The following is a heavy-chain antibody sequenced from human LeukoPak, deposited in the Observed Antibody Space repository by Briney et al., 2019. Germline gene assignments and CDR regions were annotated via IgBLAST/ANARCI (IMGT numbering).Heavy chain of an antibody. V-gene: IGHV3-7*01. CDR1: GFSFSRYW. Sequence: GGSLRLSCAASGFSFSRYWMSWVRQAPGKGLEWVAIIKQDGSEKYFVHSVRGRFTISRDNAKNSVNLQMNSLRAEDTAVYYCARDDDYGDYGAFAFWGQGTMVTVSS. D-gene: IGHD4-17*01. CDR2: IKQDGSEK. J-gene: IGHJ3*01. CDR3: ARDDDYGDYGAFAF.